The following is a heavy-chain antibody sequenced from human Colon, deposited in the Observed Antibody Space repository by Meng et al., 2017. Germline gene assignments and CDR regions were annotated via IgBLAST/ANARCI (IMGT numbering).Heavy chain of an antibody. CDR3: ARDWGDVRGGFDF. D-gene: IGHD3-10*02. V-gene: IGHV6-1*01. J-gene: IGHJ4*02. Sequence: QVQLQQSGPGLVKPSQTPSLTCVISGDSVSSNSAAWNWIRQSPSRGLEWLGRTYYRSKYYNDYALSVKSRITINPDTSKNQFSLQLNSVTPEDTAIYYCARDWGDVRGGFDFWGQGTLVTVSS. CDR1: GDSVSSNSAA. CDR2: TYYRSKYYN.